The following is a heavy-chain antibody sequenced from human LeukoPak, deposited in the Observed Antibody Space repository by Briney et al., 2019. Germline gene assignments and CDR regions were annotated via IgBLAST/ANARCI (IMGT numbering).Heavy chain of an antibody. CDR2: ISGSGGST. CDR1: GFTFSNYA. J-gene: IGHJ4*02. CDR3: ARATRGRHGEIDY. V-gene: IGHV3-23*01. D-gene: IGHD4-17*01. Sequence: GGSLRLSCAASGFTFSNYAMNWVRQAPGKGLEWVSAISGSGGSTYYADSVKGRFTISRDNSKNTLYLQMNSLRAGDTAVYYCARATRGRHGEIDYWGQGTLVTVSS.